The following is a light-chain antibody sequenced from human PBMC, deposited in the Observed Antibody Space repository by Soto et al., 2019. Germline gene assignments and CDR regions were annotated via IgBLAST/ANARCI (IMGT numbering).Light chain of an antibody. CDR1: SSNIGAGYD. CDR2: DNN. V-gene: IGLV1-40*01. CDR3: QSYDSSLSGSYV. J-gene: IGLJ1*01. Sequence: QSVLTQPPSVSGAPGQRVTISCTGSSSNIGAGYDVHWYQQLPGTAPKVLIYDNNNRPSGVPDRISGSKSGTSASLAITGLQAEDEADYSCQSYDSSLSGSYVFGTGTKVTVL.